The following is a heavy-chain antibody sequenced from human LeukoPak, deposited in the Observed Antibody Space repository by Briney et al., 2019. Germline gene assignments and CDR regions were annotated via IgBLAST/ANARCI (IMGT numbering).Heavy chain of an antibody. D-gene: IGHD2-15*01. V-gene: IGHV3-30*02. J-gene: IGHJ4*02. CDR2: IRYDGSNK. Sequence: GGSLRLSCAASGFTFSSYGVHWVRQAPGKGLEWVAFIRYDGSNKYYADSVKGRFTISRDNSKNTLYLQMNSLRAEDTAVYYCAKDSVAAKYYFDYWGQGTLVTVSS. CDR3: AKDSVAAKYYFDY. CDR1: GFTFSSYG.